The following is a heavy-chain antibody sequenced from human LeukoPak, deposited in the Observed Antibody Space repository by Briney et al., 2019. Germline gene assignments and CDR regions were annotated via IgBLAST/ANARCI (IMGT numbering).Heavy chain of an antibody. D-gene: IGHD6-19*01. CDR2: IYYSGST. Sequence: SETLSPTCTVSGGSISSYYWSWIRQPPGKGLEWIGYIYYSGSTNYNPSLKSRVTISVDTSKNQFSLKLSSVTAADTAVYYCARDSEVQWLRYLDYWGQGTLVTVSS. CDR3: ARDSEVQWLRYLDY. J-gene: IGHJ4*02. V-gene: IGHV4-59*01. CDR1: GGSISSYY.